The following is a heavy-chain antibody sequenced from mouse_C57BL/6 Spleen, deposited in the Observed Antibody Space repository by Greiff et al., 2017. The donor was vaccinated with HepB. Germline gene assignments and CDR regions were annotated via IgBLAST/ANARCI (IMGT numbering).Heavy chain of an antibody. J-gene: IGHJ2*01. D-gene: IGHD1-1*01. CDR2: IYPSDSET. Sequence: VQLQQPGAELVRPGSSVKLSCKASGYTFTSYWMDWVKQRPGQGLEWIGNIYPSDSETHYNQKFKDKATLTVDKSSSTAYMQLSSLTSEDSAVYYCATGSSGDYWGQGTTLTVSS. V-gene: IGHV1-61*01. CDR1: GYTFTSYW. CDR3: ATGSSGDY.